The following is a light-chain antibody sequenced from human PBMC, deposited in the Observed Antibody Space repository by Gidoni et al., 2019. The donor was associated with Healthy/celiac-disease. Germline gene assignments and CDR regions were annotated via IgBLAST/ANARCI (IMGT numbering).Light chain of an antibody. CDR3: QQYGSSPLT. J-gene: IGKJ4*01. CDR2: GAS. V-gene: IGKV3-20*01. Sequence: EIVLTQSPGTLSLSPGERATLSCRGSQSVSSSYLAWYQQKPGQASRLLIYGASSRATGIPDRFSGSGSGTDFTLTISRLEPEDFAVYYCQQYGSSPLTFGGGTKVEIK. CDR1: QSVSSSY.